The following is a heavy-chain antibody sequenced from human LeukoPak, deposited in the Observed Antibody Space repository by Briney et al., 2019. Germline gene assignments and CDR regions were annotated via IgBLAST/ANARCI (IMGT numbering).Heavy chain of an antibody. CDR3: ARDSSPPYCSSTSCYEPFDY. Sequence: GGSLRLSCAASGFTFSSYSMNWVRQAPGKGLEWVSSISSSSSYIYYADSVKGRFTISRDNAKNSLYLQMNSLRAEDTAVYYCARDSSPPYCSSTSCYEPFDYWGQGTLVTVSS. J-gene: IGHJ4*02. CDR2: ISSSSSYI. D-gene: IGHD2-2*01. CDR1: GFTFSSYS. V-gene: IGHV3-21*01.